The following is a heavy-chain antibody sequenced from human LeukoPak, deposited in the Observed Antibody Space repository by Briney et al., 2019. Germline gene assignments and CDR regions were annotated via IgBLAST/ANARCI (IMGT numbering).Heavy chain of an antibody. V-gene: IGHV1-69*04. J-gene: IGHJ5*02. CDR2: IIPILGIA. D-gene: IGHD3-3*01. CDR1: GYTFTGYY. Sequence: SVKVSCKASGYTFTGYYMHWVRQAPGQGLEWMGRIIPILGIANYAQKFQGRVTITADKSTSTAYMELSSLRSEDTAVYYCARVAYDFGFDPWGQGTLVTVSS. CDR3: ARVAYDFGFDP.